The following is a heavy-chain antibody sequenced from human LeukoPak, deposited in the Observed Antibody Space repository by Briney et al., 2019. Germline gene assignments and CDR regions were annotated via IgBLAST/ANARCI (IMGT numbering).Heavy chain of an antibody. D-gene: IGHD6-19*01. J-gene: IGHJ4*02. CDR1: GYTFTSYD. CDR2: MNPNSGNT. V-gene: IGHV1-8*01. Sequence: ASVKVSCKASGYTFTSYDINWVRQATGQGLEWMGWMNPNSGNTGYAQKLQGRVTMTRNTSISTAYMELSSLRSEDTAVYYCARFSTGYSSGWYSYWGQGTLVAVSS. CDR3: ARFSTGYSSGWYSY.